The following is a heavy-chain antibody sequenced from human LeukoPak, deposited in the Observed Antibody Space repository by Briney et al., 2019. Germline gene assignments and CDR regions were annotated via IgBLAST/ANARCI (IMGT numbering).Heavy chain of an antibody. V-gene: IGHV3-48*01. Sequence: GGSLRLSCAASGFTFSSYSMNWVRQAPGKGLEWVSYISSSSTIYYADSVKGRFTISRDNAKNSLYLQMNSLRAEDTAVYYCARGDYGSGGWSPDFDYWGQGTLVTVSS. CDR2: ISSSSTI. J-gene: IGHJ4*02. CDR1: GFTFSSYS. CDR3: ARGDYGSGGWSPDFDY. D-gene: IGHD3-10*01.